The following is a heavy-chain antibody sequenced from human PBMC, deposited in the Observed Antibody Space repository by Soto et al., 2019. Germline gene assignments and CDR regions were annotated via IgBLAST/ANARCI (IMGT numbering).Heavy chain of an antibody. CDR3: VRHNYHSSAASSY. J-gene: IGHJ1*01. CDR2: IYYSGST. V-gene: IGHV4-59*08. D-gene: IGHD3-22*01. Sequence: SETLSLTCTVSGGSISSYYWSWIRQPPGKGLEWIGYIYYSGSTNYNPSLKSRVAISVDTSKNQFSLKLSSVTAADTAVYYCVRHNYHSSAASSYCGQGTLVPVSS. CDR1: GGSISSYY.